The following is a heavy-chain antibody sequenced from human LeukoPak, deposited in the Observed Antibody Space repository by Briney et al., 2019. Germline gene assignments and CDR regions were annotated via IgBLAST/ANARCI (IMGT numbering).Heavy chain of an antibody. CDR2: ISSSGSYI. CDR3: ARDLSYCTITSCSYYYYGMDV. J-gene: IGHJ6*02. Sequence: GGSLRLSCAPSGFTFSSYSMNWVRQAPGKGLEWVSSISSSGSYIYYADSVKGRFTMSRDNSKNTLYLHMNRLRGEDTAVYYCARDLSYCTITSCSYYYYGMDVWGRATTVTVSS. D-gene: IGHD2-2*01. CDR1: GFTFSSYS. V-gene: IGHV3-21*04.